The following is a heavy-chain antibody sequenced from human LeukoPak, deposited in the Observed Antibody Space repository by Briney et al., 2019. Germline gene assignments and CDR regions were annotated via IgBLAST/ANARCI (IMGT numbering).Heavy chain of an antibody. Sequence: SVKVSCKASGGTFSSYAISRVRQAPGQGLEWMGRIIPILGIANYAQKFQGRVTITADKSTSTAYMELSSLRSEDTAVYYCARDLGGYSYGYRAFDIWGQGTMVTVSS. D-gene: IGHD5-18*01. CDR2: IIPILGIA. CDR3: ARDLGGYSYGYRAFDI. V-gene: IGHV1-69*04. J-gene: IGHJ3*02. CDR1: GGTFSSYA.